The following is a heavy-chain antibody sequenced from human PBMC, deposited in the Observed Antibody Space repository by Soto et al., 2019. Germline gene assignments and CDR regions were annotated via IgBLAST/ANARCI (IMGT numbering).Heavy chain of an antibody. V-gene: IGHV4-34*01. J-gene: IGHJ6*03. Sequence: SETVSLTCAVYGGCFSGYYWSWIRQPPGKGLEWIGEINHSGSTNYNPSLKSRVTISVDTSKNQFSLKLSSVTAADTAVYYCARELLNYDFWCGYALGAGYYYYMVVWGKGTMVTVSS. CDR1: GGCFSGYY. CDR2: INHSGST. CDR3: ARELLNYDFWCGYALGAGYYYYMVV. D-gene: IGHD3-3*01.